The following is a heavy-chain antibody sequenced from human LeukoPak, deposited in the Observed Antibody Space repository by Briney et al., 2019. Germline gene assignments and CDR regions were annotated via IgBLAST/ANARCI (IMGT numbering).Heavy chain of an antibody. CDR2: IYTSGST. CDR3: ARTSMIFGAERAFDI. D-gene: IGHD3/OR15-3a*01. CDR1: GGSISSGSYY. Sequence: PSETLSLTCTVSGGSISSGSYYWSWIRQPAEKGLEWIGRIYTSGSTNYNPSLKSRVTISVDTSKNQFSLKLSSVTAADTAVYYCARTSMIFGAERAFDIWGQGTMVTVSS. J-gene: IGHJ3*02. V-gene: IGHV4-61*02.